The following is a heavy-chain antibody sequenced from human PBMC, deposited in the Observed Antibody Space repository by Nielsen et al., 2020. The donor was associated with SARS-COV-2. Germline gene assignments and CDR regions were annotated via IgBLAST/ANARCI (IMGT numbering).Heavy chain of an antibody. V-gene: IGHV3-11*05. D-gene: IGHD5-24*01. J-gene: IGHJ4*02. Sequence: GESLKISCVRSGFTFSDYYMSWVRQAPGKGLEWVSYITSSSTYTNYADSVKGRFTISRDNAKNSLSLQMHSLRAEDTAVYYCAREGRKLPLDYWGQGTLVTVSS. CDR3: AREGRKLPLDY. CDR1: GFTFSDYY. CDR2: ITSSSTYT.